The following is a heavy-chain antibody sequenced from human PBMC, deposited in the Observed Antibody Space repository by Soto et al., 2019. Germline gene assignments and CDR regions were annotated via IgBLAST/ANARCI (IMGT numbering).Heavy chain of an antibody. D-gene: IGHD6-19*01. V-gene: IGHV3-23*01. CDR3: ANDRRLASPLPPY. CDR1: GFTFSSYD. CDR2: ISGSGVIT. Sequence: VQLLESGGGWVQPGGSLRLSCAASGFTFSSYDMSWVRQAPGKGLVWVTAISGSGVITHYADSVTGRFSISRDNSKNTLYLQMNSLRAEDTAVYYCANDRRLASPLPPYWGQGTLVTVSS. J-gene: IGHJ4*02.